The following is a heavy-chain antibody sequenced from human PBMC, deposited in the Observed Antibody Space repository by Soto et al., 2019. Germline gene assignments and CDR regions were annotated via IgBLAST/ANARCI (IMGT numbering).Heavy chain of an antibody. J-gene: IGHJ6*02. V-gene: IGHV1-69*13. CDR1: GGTFSSYA. CDR2: IIPIFGTA. Sequence: SVKVSCKASGGTFSSYAISWVRQAPGQGLEWMGGIIPIFGTANYAQKFQGRVTITADESTSTAYMELSSLRSEDTAVYYCARNFRNYYYGMDVWGQGTTVTVSS. CDR3: ARNFRNYYYGMDV.